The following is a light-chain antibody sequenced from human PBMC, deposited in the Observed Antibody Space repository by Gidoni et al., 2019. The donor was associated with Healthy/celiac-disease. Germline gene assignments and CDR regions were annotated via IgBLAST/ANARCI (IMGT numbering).Light chain of an antibody. CDR1: QSISSY. Sequence: DIQMTQSPSSLSASVGDRVTITCRASQSISSYLNWYQHKPGKAPKLLIYAASSLQSGVPSRFSGSRSGTDFTLTISSLQPEDFATYYCQQSYSTPPYTFGQGTKLEIK. CDR2: AAS. J-gene: IGKJ2*01. CDR3: QQSYSTPPYT. V-gene: IGKV1-39*01.